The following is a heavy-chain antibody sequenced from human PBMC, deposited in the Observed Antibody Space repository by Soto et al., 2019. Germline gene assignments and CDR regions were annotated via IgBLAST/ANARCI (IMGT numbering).Heavy chain of an antibody. V-gene: IGHV3-64D*06. CDR3: VKDYDILTGYSCPRFDY. Sequence: GGSLRLSCSASGFTFSSYAMHWVRQAPGKGLEYVSTINTNGGGTYYADSVKGRFTISRDNSKNTLYLQMSSLRAEDTAVYYCVKDYDILTGYSCPRFDYWGQGTLVTVSS. D-gene: IGHD3-9*01. J-gene: IGHJ4*02. CDR1: GFTFSSYA. CDR2: INTNGGGT.